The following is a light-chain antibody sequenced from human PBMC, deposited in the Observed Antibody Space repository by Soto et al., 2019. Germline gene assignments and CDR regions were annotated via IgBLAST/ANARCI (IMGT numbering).Light chain of an antibody. CDR1: RSDIGDSNF. J-gene: IGLJ1*01. CDR2: EIN. CDR3: GSYAGNTNFV. V-gene: IGLV2-8*01. Sequence: QSVLTQPPSASGSPGRSVTISCTGTRSDIGDSNFVSWYQQHPGEAPKLLIFEINRRPSGVPGRFSGSKSGNTASLTVSGLLAEDEADYYCGSYAGNTNFVFGPGTKVTVL.